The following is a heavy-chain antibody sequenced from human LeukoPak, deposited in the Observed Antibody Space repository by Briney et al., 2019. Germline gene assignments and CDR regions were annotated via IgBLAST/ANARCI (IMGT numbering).Heavy chain of an antibody. CDR3: ASGYCSGGSCPRVAY. Sequence: GGSLRLSCAASGFTFSSYWMHWVHQAPGKGLVWVSRINSDGSSTSYADSVKGRFTISRDNAKNTLYLQMNSLRAEDTAVYYCASGYCSGGSCPRVAYWGQGTLVTVSS. CDR2: INSDGSST. V-gene: IGHV3-74*01. D-gene: IGHD2-15*01. CDR1: GFTFSSYW. J-gene: IGHJ4*02.